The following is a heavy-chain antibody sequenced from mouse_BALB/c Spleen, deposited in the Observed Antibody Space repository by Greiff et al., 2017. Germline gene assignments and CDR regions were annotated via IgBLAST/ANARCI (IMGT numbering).Heavy chain of an antibody. CDR2: IDPANGNT. CDR1: GFNIKDTY. D-gene: IGHD1-1*01. V-gene: IGHV14-3*02. Sequence: EVQLQESGAELVKPGASVKLSCTASGFNIKDTYMHWVKQRPEQGLEWIGRIDPANGNTKYDPKFQRKATITADTSSNTAYLQLSSLTSEDTAVYYCAQSHILRFDNWGQGTTLTVSS. J-gene: IGHJ2*01. CDR3: AQSHILRFDN.